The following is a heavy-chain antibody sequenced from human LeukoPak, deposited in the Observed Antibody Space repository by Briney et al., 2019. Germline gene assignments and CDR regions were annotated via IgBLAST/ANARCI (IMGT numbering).Heavy chain of an antibody. D-gene: IGHD2-8*01. CDR2: INHSGST. V-gene: IGHV4-34*01. Sequence: GSLRLSCAASGFTFSTYAMSWVRQPPGKGLEWIGEINHSGSTNYNPSLKSRVTISVDTSKNQFSLKLSSVTAADTVVYYCARGYCTNGVCPTSYYYYYYMDVWGKGTTVTVSS. J-gene: IGHJ6*03. CDR3: ARGYCTNGVCPTSYYYYYYMDV. CDR1: GFTFSTYA.